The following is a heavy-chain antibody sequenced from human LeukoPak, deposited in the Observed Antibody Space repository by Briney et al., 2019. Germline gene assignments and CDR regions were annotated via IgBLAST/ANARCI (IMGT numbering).Heavy chain of an antibody. Sequence: SGTLSLTCAVSGGSISSSNWWSWVRQPPGKGLEWIGEIYHSGSTNYNPSLKSRVTISVDKSKNQFSLKLSSVAAADTAVYYCARAGARFHEIAVAALRGPFDYWGQGTLVTVSS. CDR3: ARAGARFHEIAVAALRGPFDY. CDR2: IYHSGST. D-gene: IGHD6-19*01. V-gene: IGHV4-4*02. J-gene: IGHJ4*02. CDR1: GGSISSSNW.